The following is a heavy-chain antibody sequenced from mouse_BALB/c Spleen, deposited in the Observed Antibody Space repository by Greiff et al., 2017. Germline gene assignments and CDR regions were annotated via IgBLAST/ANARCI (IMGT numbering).Heavy chain of an antibody. CDR2: ISSGSSTI. Sequence: EVMLVESGGGLVQPGGSWKLSCAASGFTFSSFGMHWVRQAPEKGLEWVAYISSGSSTIYYADTVKGRFTISRDNPKNTLFLQMTSLRSEDTAMYYCARSGYYGNLFAYWGQGTLVTVSA. CDR1: GFTFSSFG. J-gene: IGHJ3*01. V-gene: IGHV5-17*02. D-gene: IGHD2-1*01. CDR3: ARSGYYGNLFAY.